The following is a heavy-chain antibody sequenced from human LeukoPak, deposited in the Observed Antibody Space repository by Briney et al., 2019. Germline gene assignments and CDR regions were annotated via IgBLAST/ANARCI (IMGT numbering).Heavy chain of an antibody. CDR3: ARDARRYSYGSSDAFDI. CDR2: IYYSGST. V-gene: IGHV4-39*07. Sequence: SETLSLTCTVSGGSISSSSYYWGCIRQPPGKGLECIGSIYYSGSTYHNPSLKSRVTISVDTSKNQFSLKLSSVTAADTAVYYCARDARRYSYGSSDAFDIWGQGTMVTVSS. J-gene: IGHJ3*02. CDR1: GGSISSSSYY. D-gene: IGHD5-18*01.